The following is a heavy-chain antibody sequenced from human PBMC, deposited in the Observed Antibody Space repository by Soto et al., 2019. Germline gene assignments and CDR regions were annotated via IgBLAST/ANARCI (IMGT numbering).Heavy chain of an antibody. V-gene: IGHV3-23*01. CDR2: ISGCGGST. J-gene: IGHJ5*02. CDR3: AKAPRGWGLPPHNWFDP. CDR1: GFTFSSYA. Sequence: EVQLLESGGGLVQPGGSLRLSCAASGFTFSSYAMSWVRQAPGKGLEWVSAISGCGGSTYYADSVKGRFTISRDNSKNTLYLQMNSLRAEDTAVYYCAKAPRGWGLPPHNWFDPWGQGTLVTVSS. D-gene: IGHD1-26*01.